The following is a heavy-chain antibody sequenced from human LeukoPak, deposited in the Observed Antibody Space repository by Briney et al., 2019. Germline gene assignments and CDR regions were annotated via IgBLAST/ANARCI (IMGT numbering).Heavy chain of an antibody. V-gene: IGHV1-8*03. CDR1: GYTFTSYD. CDR3: ARGYCSGGSCDYYYYYMDV. CDR2: MNPNSGNT. J-gene: IGHJ6*03. D-gene: IGHD2-15*01. Sequence: ASVKVSCKASGYTFTSYDINWVRQATGQGLECMGWMNPNSGNTGYAQKFQGRVTITRNTSISTAYMELSSLRSEDTAVYYCARGYCSGGSCDYYYYYMDVWGKGTTVTVSS.